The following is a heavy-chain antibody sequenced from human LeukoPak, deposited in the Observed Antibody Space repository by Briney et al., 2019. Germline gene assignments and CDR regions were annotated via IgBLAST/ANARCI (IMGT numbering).Heavy chain of an antibody. Sequence: GGSLRLSCAASGFTFSSYNMNWVRQAPGKGLEWVSSISSSSSYIYYADSVKGRFTISRDNAKNSLYLQMNSLRAEDTAVYYCATDSSGWHYYYYYMDVWGKGTTVTVSS. CDR1: GFTFSSYN. J-gene: IGHJ6*03. CDR3: ATDSSGWHYYYYYMDV. D-gene: IGHD6-19*01. V-gene: IGHV3-21*01. CDR2: ISSSSSYI.